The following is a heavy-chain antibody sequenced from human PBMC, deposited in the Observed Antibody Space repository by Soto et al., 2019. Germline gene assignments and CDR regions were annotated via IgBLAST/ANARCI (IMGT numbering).Heavy chain of an antibody. Sequence: GESLKISCKGSGYGFAGYWITWVRQKPGKGLEWMGRIDPNDSQTYYSPSFRGHVTISVTKSITTVFLQWSSLRASDTAMYYCARQIYDSDTGPNFQYYFDSWGQGTPVTVSS. CDR1: GYGFAGYW. CDR2: IDPNDSQT. J-gene: IGHJ4*02. CDR3: ARQIYDSDTGPNFQYYFDS. V-gene: IGHV5-10-1*01. D-gene: IGHD3-22*01.